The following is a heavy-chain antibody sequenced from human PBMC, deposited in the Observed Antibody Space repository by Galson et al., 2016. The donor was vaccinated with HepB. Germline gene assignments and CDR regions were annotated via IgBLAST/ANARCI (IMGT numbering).Heavy chain of an antibody. D-gene: IGHD3-10*01. J-gene: IGHJ4*02. V-gene: IGHV3-30*03. CDR2: ISFDGSYK. CDR3: ARPYHFGSGNQYKMVPPLLWTWAY. Sequence: SLRLSCAASGFTFSTYGMDWVRQAPGKGLEWVAVISFDGSYKYYADSVKGRFTISRDNSKNTLYLQMNSLRAEDTAVYYCARPYHFGSGNQYKMVPPLLWTWAYWGQGALVTVSS. CDR1: GFTFSTYG.